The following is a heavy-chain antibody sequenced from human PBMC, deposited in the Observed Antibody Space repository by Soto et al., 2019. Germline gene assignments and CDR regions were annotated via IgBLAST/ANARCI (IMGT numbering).Heavy chain of an antibody. CDR2: ISGSGGST. V-gene: IGHV3-23*01. CDR3: AKEPPTSVTTYYYYGMDV. J-gene: IGHJ6*02. Sequence: EVQLLESGGGLVQPGGSLRLSCAASGFTFSSYAMSWVRQAPGKGLEWVSAISGSGGSTYYADSVKGRFTISRDNSKNTLYLQMNSLRAEDTAVYYCAKEPPTSVTTYYYYGMDVWSQGTTVTVSS. CDR1: GFTFSSYA. D-gene: IGHD4-17*01.